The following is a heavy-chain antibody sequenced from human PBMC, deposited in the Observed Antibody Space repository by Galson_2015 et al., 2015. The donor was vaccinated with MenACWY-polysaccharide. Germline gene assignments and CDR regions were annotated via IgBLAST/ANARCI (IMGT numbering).Heavy chain of an antibody. CDR1: GFTFSGYW. CDR2: IKQDGSEN. V-gene: IGHV3-7*04. J-gene: IGHJ5*02. CDR3: ARGQKTLGP. Sequence: LRLSCAASGFTFSGYWMSWVRQAPGKGLEWVADIKQDGSENYYVDSVKGRITISRDNAKNSLYLQMNSLRAEDTAVYYCARGQKTLGPWGQGTLVTVSS.